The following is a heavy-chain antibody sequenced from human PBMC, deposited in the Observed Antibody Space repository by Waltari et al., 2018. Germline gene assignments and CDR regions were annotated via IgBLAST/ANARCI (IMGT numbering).Heavy chain of an antibody. Sequence: QVQLVQSGAEVKKPGASVKVFCKASGYTFTSYDINWVRQATGHGLEWMGWMNPNSGNTGYAQKFQGRVTMTRNTSISTAYMELSSLRSEDTAVYYCARESYDFWSGYRAGDAFDIWGQGTMVTVSS. CDR1: GYTFTSYD. V-gene: IGHV1-8*01. CDR2: MNPNSGNT. D-gene: IGHD3-3*01. CDR3: ARESYDFWSGYRAGDAFDI. J-gene: IGHJ3*02.